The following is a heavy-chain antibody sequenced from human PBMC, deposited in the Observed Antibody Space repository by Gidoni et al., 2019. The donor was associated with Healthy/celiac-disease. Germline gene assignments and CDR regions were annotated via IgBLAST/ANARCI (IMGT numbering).Heavy chain of an antibody. Sequence: QVQLVESGGGVVQPGRSLRLSCAASGFPFSSYAMLWVRQAPGKGLEWVAVISYDGSNKYYADSVKGRFTISRDNSKNTLYLQMNSLRAEDTAVYYCARGRYYDILTGSSGVGRHYFDYWGQGTLVTVSS. V-gene: IGHV3-30-3*01. CDR1: GFPFSSYA. D-gene: IGHD3-9*01. CDR2: ISYDGSNK. CDR3: ARGRYYDILTGSSGVGRHYFDY. J-gene: IGHJ4*02.